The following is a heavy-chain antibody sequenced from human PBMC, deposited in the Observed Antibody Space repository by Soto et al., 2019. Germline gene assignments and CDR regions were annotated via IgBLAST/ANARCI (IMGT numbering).Heavy chain of an antibody. J-gene: IGHJ3*02. CDR3: IQTANVAFDI. V-gene: IGHV3-30-3*01. CDR2: IAYDGSNK. CDR1: GFTFNNYA. Sequence: PGGSLRLSCAASGFTFNNYAMHWVRQAPGKGLEWVAVIAYDGSNKYYVDSVKGRFTISRDNSRNTLYLQMNSLRPEDTAVYYCIQTANVAFDIWGQGTMVTVSS. D-gene: IGHD5-18*01.